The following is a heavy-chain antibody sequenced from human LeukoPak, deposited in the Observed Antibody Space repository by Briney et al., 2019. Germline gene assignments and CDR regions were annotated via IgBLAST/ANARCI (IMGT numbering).Heavy chain of an antibody. CDR2: ISGSGGST. J-gene: IGHJ3*02. D-gene: IGHD3-22*01. V-gene: IGHV3-23*01. CDR1: GFTFSSYA. CDR3: AKDLRYTDDSSGYYPLHDAFDI. Sequence: GGSLRLSCAASGFTFSSYAMSWVRQAPGKGLEWVSAISGSGGSTYYADSVKGRFTISRDNSKNTLYLQMNSLRAEDTAVYYCAKDLRYTDDSSGYYPLHDAFDIWGQGTMVTVSS.